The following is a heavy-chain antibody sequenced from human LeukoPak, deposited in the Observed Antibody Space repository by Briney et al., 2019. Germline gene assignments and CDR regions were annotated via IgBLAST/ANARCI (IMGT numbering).Heavy chain of an antibody. Sequence: PSETLSLTCTVSSGSISSSGFYWGWIRQPPGKGLEWIGSIYYSGSTYYNPSLKSRVTISVDTSKKQFSLNLSSVSAADTAVYYCARVLTSGWYYFDYWGQGTLVTVSS. CDR2: IYYSGST. D-gene: IGHD6-19*01. CDR3: ARVLTSGWYYFDY. V-gene: IGHV4-39*01. J-gene: IGHJ4*02. CDR1: SGSISSSGFY.